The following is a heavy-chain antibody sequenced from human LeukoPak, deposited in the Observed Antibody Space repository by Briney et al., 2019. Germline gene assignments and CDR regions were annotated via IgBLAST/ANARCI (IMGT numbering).Heavy chain of an antibody. CDR3: ATLEATPDWFDP. V-gene: IGHV4-34*01. J-gene: IGHJ5*02. Sequence: SETLSLTCTVSGGSISSYYWSWIRQPPGKGLEWIGEINHSGSTNYNPSLKSRVTISVDTSKNQFSLKLSSVTTADTAVYYCATLEATPDWFDPWGQGTLVTVSS. CDR1: GGSISSYY. CDR2: INHSGST. D-gene: IGHD2-15*01.